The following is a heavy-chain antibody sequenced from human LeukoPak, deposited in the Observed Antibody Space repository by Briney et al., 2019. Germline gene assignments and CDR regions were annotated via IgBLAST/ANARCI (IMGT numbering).Heavy chain of an antibody. CDR1: GYTFTGYY. Sequence: ASVKVSCKASGYTFTGYYMNWVRQAPGQGLEWMGWINPNSGGTKYAQKFQGRVSMTRDTSISAAYMELSRLRFDDTAVYYCARSDTAMVIISGYWGQGTLVTVSS. J-gene: IGHJ4*02. D-gene: IGHD5-18*01. CDR3: ARSDTAMVIISGY. CDR2: INPNSGGT. V-gene: IGHV1-2*02.